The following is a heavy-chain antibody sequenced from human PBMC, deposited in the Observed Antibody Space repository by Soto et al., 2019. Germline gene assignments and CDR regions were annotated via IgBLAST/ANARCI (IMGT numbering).Heavy chain of an antibody. CDR3: AKDRQPDGIWTFDY. CDR1: GFTRSTYI. J-gene: IGHJ4*02. D-gene: IGHD3-9*01. V-gene: IGHV3-23*01. CDR2: IIQNGET. Sequence: GGSLGLSCAASGFTRSTYIMNWVRQAPGKGLEWVSGIIQNGETYYTGSVKGRFTISRDNSKNMVYLQMDSLRADDTALYYCAKDRQPDGIWTFDYWGQGTLVTVSS.